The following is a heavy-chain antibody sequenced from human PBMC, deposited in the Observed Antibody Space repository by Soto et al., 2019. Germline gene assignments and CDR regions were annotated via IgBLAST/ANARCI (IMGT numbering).Heavy chain of an antibody. Sequence: EVQLLESGGGLVQPGGSLRLSCAASGFTFSSYAMSWVRQAPGKGLEWVSAISGSGGSTYYADSVKGRFTISRDNSKNTLYLQMNSLRAEDTAVYYCAKDPLIAAAGYYYYYGMDVWGQGTTVTVSS. CDR3: AKDPLIAAAGYYYYYGMDV. CDR1: GFTFSSYA. J-gene: IGHJ6*02. D-gene: IGHD6-13*01. CDR2: ISGSGGST. V-gene: IGHV3-23*01.